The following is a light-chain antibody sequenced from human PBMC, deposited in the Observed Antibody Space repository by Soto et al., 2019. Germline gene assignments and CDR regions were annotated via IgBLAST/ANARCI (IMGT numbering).Light chain of an antibody. Sequence: QSALTQPPSASGSPGQSVAISCTGTSSDVGGYNYVSWYQQHPGKAPKLMIYEVNKRPSGVPDRFSGSKSGNTASLTVSGPQAGDEADYYCSSYAGSSNVFGTGTKLTAL. J-gene: IGLJ1*01. CDR2: EVN. CDR3: SSYAGSSNV. CDR1: SSDVGGYNY. V-gene: IGLV2-8*01.